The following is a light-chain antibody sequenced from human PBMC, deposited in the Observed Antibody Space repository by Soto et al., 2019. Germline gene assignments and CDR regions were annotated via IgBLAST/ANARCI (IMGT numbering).Light chain of an antibody. CDR1: SSNVGSNT. V-gene: IGLV1-44*01. CDR3: AAWDDSLSGNV. CDR2: SNN. Sequence: QSVLTQPPSASGTPGQTVTISCSGSSSNVGSNTVNWYQQLPGTAPTLLIFSNNQRPSRVPDRFSGSKSGTSASLAISGLQSEDEADYYCAAWDDSLSGNVFGTGTKVTVL. J-gene: IGLJ1*01.